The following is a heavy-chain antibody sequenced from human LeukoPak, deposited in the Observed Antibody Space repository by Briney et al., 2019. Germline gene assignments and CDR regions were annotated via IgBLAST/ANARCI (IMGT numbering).Heavy chain of an antibody. CDR1: GFTFSSYW. CDR2: IKQDGSEK. J-gene: IGHJ4*02. V-gene: IGHV3-7*03. CDR3: ARDRDIVVVVAATGSYFDY. Sequence: GGSLRLSCAASGFTFSSYWMSWVRQAPGKGLGWVANIKQDGSEKYYVDSVKGRFTISRDNAKNSLYLQMNSLRAEDTAVYYCARDRDIVVVVAATGSYFDYWGQGTLVTVSS. D-gene: IGHD2-15*01.